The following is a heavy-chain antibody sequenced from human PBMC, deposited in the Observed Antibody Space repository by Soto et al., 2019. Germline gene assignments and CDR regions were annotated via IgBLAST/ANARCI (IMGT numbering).Heavy chain of an antibody. CDR1: GGSISSSSYY. Sequence: SETLSLTCTVSGGSISSSSYYWGWIRQPPGKGLEWIGSIYYSGSTYYNPSLKSRVTISVDTSKNQFSLKLSSVTAADTAVYYCARRGSGRLGDYYYGMDVWGQGTTVTGYS. V-gene: IGHV4-39*01. CDR3: ARRGSGRLGDYYYGMDV. CDR2: IYYSGST. J-gene: IGHJ6*02. D-gene: IGHD2-15*01.